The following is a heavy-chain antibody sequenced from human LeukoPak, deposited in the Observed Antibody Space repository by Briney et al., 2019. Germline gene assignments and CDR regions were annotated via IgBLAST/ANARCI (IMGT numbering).Heavy chain of an antibody. CDR3: AKEDNFPPQY. D-gene: IGHD2-15*01. J-gene: IGHJ4*02. CDR1: GFTFSSHD. Sequence: GESLRLSCAASGFTFSSHDMHWVRQAPGKGLEWVAAISYDGSKQLYADSVKGRFTISRDNSKNTLYLQMNSLRAEDTAVYYCAKEDNFPPQYWGQGTLVTVSS. V-gene: IGHV3-30*18. CDR2: ISYDGSKQ.